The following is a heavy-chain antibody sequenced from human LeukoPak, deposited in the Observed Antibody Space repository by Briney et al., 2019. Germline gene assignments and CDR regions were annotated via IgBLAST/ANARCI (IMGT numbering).Heavy chain of an antibody. V-gene: IGHV3-66*01. CDR1: GFTVSTND. CDR3: TRDQTPYY. CDR2: IYGGSST. J-gene: IGHJ4*02. Sequence: GGSLRLSCAASGFTVSTNDMTWVRQAPGRGLEWVSAIYGGSSTHYADSVKGRFIISRDNSKNTLYLQMNSLKTEDTAVYYCTRDQTPYYWGQGTLVTVSS.